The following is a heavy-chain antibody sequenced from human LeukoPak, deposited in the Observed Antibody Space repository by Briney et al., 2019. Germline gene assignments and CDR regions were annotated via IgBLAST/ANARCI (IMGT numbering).Heavy chain of an antibody. D-gene: IGHD6-6*01. CDR2: INHSGST. Sequence: SETLSLTCAVYGGSFSGYYWSWIRQPPGKGLEWIGEINHSGSTNYSPSLKSRVTISVDTSKNQFSLKLSSVTAADTAVYYCASHIAASPEYFQHWGQGTLVTVSS. J-gene: IGHJ1*01. CDR1: GGSFSGYY. CDR3: ASHIAASPEYFQH. V-gene: IGHV4-34*01.